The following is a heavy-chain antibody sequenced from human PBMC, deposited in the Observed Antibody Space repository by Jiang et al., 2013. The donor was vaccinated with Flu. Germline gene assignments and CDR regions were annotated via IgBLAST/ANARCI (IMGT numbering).Heavy chain of an antibody. Sequence: LLKPSETLSLTCAVSGNSISSYYWSWIRQPPGKGLEWIGYIYYSGNTNYNPSLKSRVTILVDTSKNQFSLKLSSVTAADTAVYYCARELGDYGGQPGAFDIWGQGTMVTVSS. CDR2: IYYSGNT. J-gene: IGHJ3*02. D-gene: IGHD4-23*01. CDR3: ARELGDYGGQPGAFDI. V-gene: IGHV4-59*01. CDR1: GNSISSYY.